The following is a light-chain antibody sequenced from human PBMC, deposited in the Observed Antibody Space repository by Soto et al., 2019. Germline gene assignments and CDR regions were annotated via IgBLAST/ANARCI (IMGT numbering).Light chain of an antibody. CDR1: QSINKYY. V-gene: IGKV3-20*01. Sequence: EIVLTQSPGTLSLSPGERATLSCRASQSINKYYLAWYQQKPGQAPRLLIYGASSRLPGITGRFSGSGSGTAFTLIISRLAPEDFAVYYCQRYGGSPPWPFGQGTKVEIK. CDR2: GAS. CDR3: QRYGGSPPWP. J-gene: IGKJ1*01.